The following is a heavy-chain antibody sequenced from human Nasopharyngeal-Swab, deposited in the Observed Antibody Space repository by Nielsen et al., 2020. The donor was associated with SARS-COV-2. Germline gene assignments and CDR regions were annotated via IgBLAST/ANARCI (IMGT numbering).Heavy chain of an antibody. D-gene: IGHD3-22*01. V-gene: IGHV3-7*01. CDR2: IQQDGREK. Sequence: GESLKISCAASGFTFSSYWMSWVRQAPGKGLEWVAIIQQDGREKYYVDSVKGRFTISRDNAKNSLYLQMNSLRAEDTAVYYCARDPPTYYYDSSGYYSEFYFDYWGQGTLVTVSS. CDR1: GFTFSSYW. J-gene: IGHJ4*02. CDR3: ARDPPTYYYDSSGYYSEFYFDY.